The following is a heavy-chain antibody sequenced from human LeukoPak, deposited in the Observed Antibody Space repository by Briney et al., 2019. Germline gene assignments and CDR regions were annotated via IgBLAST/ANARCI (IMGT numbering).Heavy chain of an antibody. J-gene: IGHJ4*02. CDR3: ARGTAREYQLLQPAIY. CDR1: GYTFTSYG. D-gene: IGHD2-2*01. CDR2: ISAYNGNT. V-gene: IGHV1-18*01. Sequence: ASVKVSCKASGYTFTSYGISWVRQAPGQGLEWMGWISAYNGNTNYAQKLQGGVTMTTDTSTSTAYMELRSLRSEDTAVYYCARGTAREYQLLQPAIYWGQGTLVTVSS.